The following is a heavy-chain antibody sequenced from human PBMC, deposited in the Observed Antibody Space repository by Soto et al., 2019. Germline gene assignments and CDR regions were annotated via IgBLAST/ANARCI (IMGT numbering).Heavy chain of an antibody. V-gene: IGHV3-21*01. CDR2: ISSSSSYI. J-gene: IGHJ3*02. Sequence: GGSLRLSCAASGFTFSSYSMNWVRQAPGKGLEWVSSISSSSSYIYYADSVKGRFTITRDNAKNSLYLQMNSLRAEYTAVYYCARIMTTVTLDAFDIWGQGTMVTVSS. CDR3: ARIMTTVTLDAFDI. D-gene: IGHD4-17*01. CDR1: GFTFSSYS.